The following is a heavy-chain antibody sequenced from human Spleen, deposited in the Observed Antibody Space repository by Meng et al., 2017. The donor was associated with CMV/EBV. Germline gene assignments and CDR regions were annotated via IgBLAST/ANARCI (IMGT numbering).Heavy chain of an antibody. CDR3: ARGLTGY. J-gene: IGHJ4*02. Sequence: GKGKERNGEKKKRGRNNYKKSKKSRVTISVDTTKNQFSLKLSSVTAADTDVYYCARGLTGYWGQGTLVTVSS. D-gene: IGHD4/OR15-4a*01. V-gene: IGHV4-34*01. CDR2: KKKRGRN.